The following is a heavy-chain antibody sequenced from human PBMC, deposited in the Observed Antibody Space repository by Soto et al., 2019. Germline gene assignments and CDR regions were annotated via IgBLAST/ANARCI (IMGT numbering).Heavy chain of an antibody. V-gene: IGHV1-3*01. D-gene: IGHD2-2*01. CDR3: AKEYCDSSRCYLPDY. CDR1: GYTFTSYA. CDR2: INAGNGNT. Sequence: ASVKVSCKASGYTFTSYAMHWVRQAPGQRLEWMGWINAGNGNTKYSQKFQGRVTMTRDTSTSTAYMELRSLRSDDTAVYYCAKEYCDSSRCYLPDYWGQGALVTVSS. J-gene: IGHJ4*02.